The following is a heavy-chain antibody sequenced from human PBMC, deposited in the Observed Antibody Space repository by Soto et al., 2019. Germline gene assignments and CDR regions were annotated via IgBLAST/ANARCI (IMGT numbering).Heavy chain of an antibody. Sequence: PGGSLRLSCEASGFTFRDYYMTWFRQAPGKGLEWLSYIDSSTKYTNYADSVKGRFTISRDNAKNSLHLQMNSLRADDTAVYYCAREYYYTMDVWGQGTMVTVSS. CDR3: AREYYYTMDV. CDR2: IDSSTKYT. CDR1: GFTFRDYY. V-gene: IGHV3-11*05. J-gene: IGHJ6*02.